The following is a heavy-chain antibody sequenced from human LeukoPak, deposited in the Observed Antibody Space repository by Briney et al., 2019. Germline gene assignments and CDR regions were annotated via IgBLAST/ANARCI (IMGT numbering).Heavy chain of an antibody. CDR2: ISGSGGST. V-gene: IGHV3-23*01. Sequence: GGSLRLSCIGTGFTFSSDAMGWVRQAPGKGLEWVSAISGSGGSTYYADSVKGRFTISRDNSKNTLYLQMNSLRAEDTAVYYCAKEAPLPYSGSYFDYWGQGTLVTVSS. CDR1: GFTFSSDA. D-gene: IGHD1-26*01. CDR3: AKEAPLPYSGSYFDY. J-gene: IGHJ4*02.